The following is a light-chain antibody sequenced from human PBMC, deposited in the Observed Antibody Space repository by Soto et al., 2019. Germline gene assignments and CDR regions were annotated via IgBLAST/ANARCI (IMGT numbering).Light chain of an antibody. V-gene: IGLV2-14*01. Sequence: QSALTQPASVSGSPGQSITISCTGTSSDVGGYNYVSWYQQHPGKAPKLMIYEVSNRPSGVSNRYSDFKSGSTASLTISGRQAEDEADYYCSSYTSSSTVVFGGGTKLTVL. CDR2: EVS. J-gene: IGLJ2*01. CDR1: SSDVGGYNY. CDR3: SSYTSSSTVV.